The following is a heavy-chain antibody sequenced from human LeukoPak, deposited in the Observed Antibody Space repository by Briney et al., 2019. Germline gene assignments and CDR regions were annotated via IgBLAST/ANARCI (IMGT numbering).Heavy chain of an antibody. CDR2: IYHSGSA. V-gene: IGHV4-30-2*06. CDR1: GGSLSSGDYS. J-gene: IGHJ4*02. D-gene: IGHD3-10*01. CDR3: ARGVSGSYYADS. Sequence: SETLSLTCTVSGGSLSSGDYSWTWIRQSPGKGLEWIGYIYHSGSAYYNPPLKSRVTISEDGSRNQFSLKMTSVTAADTAVYYCARGVSGSYYADSWGQGTLVTVSS.